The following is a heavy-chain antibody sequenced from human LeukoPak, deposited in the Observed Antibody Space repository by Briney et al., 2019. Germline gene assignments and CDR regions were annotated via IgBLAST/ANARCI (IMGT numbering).Heavy chain of an antibody. Sequence: GGSLRLSCAASGFTFEGFGMTWVRQAPGKGLEWVSAIRGDAGSTGYADSVKGRFTISRDNAHNSLYLQMNSLRVEDTALYYCARVWAWGSGNYFDNWGQGTLVTVSS. J-gene: IGHJ4*02. CDR1: GFTFEGFG. CDR3: ARVWAWGSGNYFDN. D-gene: IGHD7-27*01. CDR2: IRGDAGST. V-gene: IGHV3-20*04.